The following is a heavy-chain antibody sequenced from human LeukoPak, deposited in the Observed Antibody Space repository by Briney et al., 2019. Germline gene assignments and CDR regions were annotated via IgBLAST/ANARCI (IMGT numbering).Heavy chain of an antibody. CDR3: AKCSSGGDHPLFDY. D-gene: IGHD6-6*01. CDR2: ISWNSGSI. J-gene: IGHJ4*02. V-gene: IGHV3-9*01. CDR1: GFTFDDYA. Sequence: GGSLRLSCAASGFTFDDYAMHWVRQAPGKGLEWVSGISWNSGSIGYADSVKGRFTISRDNAKNSLYLQMNSLRAEDTALYYCAKCSSGGDHPLFDYWGQGTLVTVSS.